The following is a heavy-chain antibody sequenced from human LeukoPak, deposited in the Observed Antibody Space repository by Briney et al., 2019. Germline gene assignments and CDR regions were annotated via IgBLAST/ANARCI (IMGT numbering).Heavy chain of an antibody. CDR2: IYNSGAT. CDR1: GDSISSGGYS. J-gene: IGHJ4*02. Sequence: SETLSLTCAVSGDSISSGGYSWIWIRQPPGKGLEWIGYIYNSGATYYNPSLKSRVTISLDRTKNQFSLRLTSVTTADTAVHYCARNGAGVLGHFDYWGQGTLVTVSS. D-gene: IGHD6-19*01. CDR3: ARNGAGVLGHFDY. V-gene: IGHV4-30-2*01.